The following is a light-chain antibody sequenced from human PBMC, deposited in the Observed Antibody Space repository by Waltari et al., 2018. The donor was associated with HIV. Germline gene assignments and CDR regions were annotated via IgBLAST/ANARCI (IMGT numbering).Light chain of an antibody. CDR1: SSDVGGYNY. CDR2: DVS. V-gene: IGLV2-11*01. J-gene: IGLJ1*01. Sequence: QSALTQPRSVSGSPGQSVTISCTGTSSDVGGYNYVSWYQQHPGKAPKLMIYDVSKRPSWVPDLCSGSKSGNTASLTISGLQAEDEADYYCCSYAGSYGYVFGTGTKVTVL. CDR3: CSYAGSYGYV.